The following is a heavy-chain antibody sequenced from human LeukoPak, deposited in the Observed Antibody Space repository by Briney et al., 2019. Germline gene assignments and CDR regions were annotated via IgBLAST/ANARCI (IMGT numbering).Heavy chain of an antibody. CDR3: AKVTYGSGTYGAFDS. CDR2: ISGSGDYT. Sequence: GGSLRLSCAASEFSVGSNYMTWVRQAPGKGLEWVSAISGSGDYTYYADSVKGRFTISRDNSKNTLYLQMNSLRAEDTAIYYCAKVTYGSGTYGAFDSWGQGTLVTVSS. CDR1: EFSVGSNY. J-gene: IGHJ4*02. D-gene: IGHD3-10*01. V-gene: IGHV3-23*01.